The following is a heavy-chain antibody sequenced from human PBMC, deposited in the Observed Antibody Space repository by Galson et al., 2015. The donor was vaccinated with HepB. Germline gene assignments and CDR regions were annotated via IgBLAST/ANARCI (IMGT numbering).Heavy chain of an antibody. CDR3: ARHWPGTLAAAGTGRRGFDP. V-gene: IGHV1-46*01. CDR2: INPSGGSA. CDR1: GYTFTSYY. J-gene: IGHJ5*02. Sequence: SVKVSCKAFGYTFTSYYMHWVRQAPGQGLEWMGIINPSGGSASYAQKFQGRVTMTRDTSTSTVYMELSSLRSEDTAVYYCARHWPGTLAAAGTGRRGFDPWGQGTLVTVSS. D-gene: IGHD6-13*01.